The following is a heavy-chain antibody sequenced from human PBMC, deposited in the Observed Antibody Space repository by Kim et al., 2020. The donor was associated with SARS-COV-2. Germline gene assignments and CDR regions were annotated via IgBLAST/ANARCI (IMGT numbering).Heavy chain of an antibody. J-gene: IGHJ4*02. CDR2: IWSDGSKR. D-gene: IGHD3-3*01. Sequence: GGSLRLSCAASGFAFSAYGMHWVRQSPDKGLEWVALIWSDGSKRYYADSVKSRFTISRDNSKNTLYLQMDSLRAEDTAVYYCAKDKSKGRFLEWFLWEDDVSHWGQGTLVTVSS. V-gene: IGHV3-33*06. CDR3: AKDKSKGRFLEWFLWEDDVSH. CDR1: GFAFSAYG.